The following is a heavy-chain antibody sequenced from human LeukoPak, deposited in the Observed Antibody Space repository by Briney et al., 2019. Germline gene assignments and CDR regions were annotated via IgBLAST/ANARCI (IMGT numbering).Heavy chain of an antibody. CDR3: ATPPRAMTTVTTGY. CDR1: GFTFSSYS. V-gene: IGHV3-21*01. D-gene: IGHD4-17*01. J-gene: IGHJ4*02. CDR2: ISSSSSYI. Sequence: GGSLRLSCAASGFTFSSYSMNWVGQAPGKGLEWGSSISSSSSYIYYADSVKGRFTISRDNAKNSLYLQMNSLRAEDTAVYYCATPPRAMTTVTTGYWGQGTLVTVSS.